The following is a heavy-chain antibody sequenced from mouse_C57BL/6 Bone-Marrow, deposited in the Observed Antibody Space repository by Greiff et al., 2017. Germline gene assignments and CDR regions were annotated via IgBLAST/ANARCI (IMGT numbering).Heavy chain of an antibody. CDR1: GFSLTSYG. V-gene: IGHV2-2*01. D-gene: IGHD2-2*01. J-gene: IGHJ4*01. CDR3: ARNALQSTMVTSVYAMDY. Sequence: VQLKQSGPGLVQPSQSLSITCTVSGFSLTSYGVHWVRQSPGKGLEWLGVMWSGGSTDYNAAFISRLSISKDNSKSQVFFKMNSLQADDTAIYYCARNALQSTMVTSVYAMDYWGQGTSVTVSS. CDR2: MWSGGST.